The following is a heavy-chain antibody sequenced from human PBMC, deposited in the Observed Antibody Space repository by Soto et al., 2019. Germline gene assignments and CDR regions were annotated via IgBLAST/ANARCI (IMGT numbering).Heavy chain of an antibody. D-gene: IGHD2-2*01. CDR3: ARRKRRRSSTSPGGWFDP. CDR1: GGSISSSSYY. V-gene: IGHV4-39*01. J-gene: IGHJ5*02. CDR2: IYYSGST. Sequence: QLQLQESGPGLVKPSETLSLTCTVSGGSISSSSYYWGWIRQPPGKGLEWIGSIYYSGSTYYNPSLKSRVTISVDTSKNQFSLKLSSVTAADTAVYYCARRKRRRSSTSPGGWFDPWGQGTLVTVSS.